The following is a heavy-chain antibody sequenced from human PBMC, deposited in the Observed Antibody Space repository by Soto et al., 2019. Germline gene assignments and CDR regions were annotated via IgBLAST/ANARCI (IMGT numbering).Heavy chain of an antibody. J-gene: IGHJ4*02. V-gene: IGHV1-18*01. Sequence: QVQLVQSGAEVKKPGASVKVSCKASGYTFTNFGISWVRQAPGQGLEWMGWISAYNGNTNNAQNFEGKVTMTTDTSTSTAYMELRILRSDATAVHYCARGGTPADSWGQGTLVTVSS. CDR3: ARGGTPADS. D-gene: IGHD3-16*01. CDR2: ISAYNGNT. CDR1: GYTFTNFG.